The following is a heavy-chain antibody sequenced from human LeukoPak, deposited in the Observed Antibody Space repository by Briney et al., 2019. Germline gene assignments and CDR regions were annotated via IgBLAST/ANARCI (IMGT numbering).Heavy chain of an antibody. CDR2: ISGSGSSA. Sequence: AGGSLRLSCVASGFTFSNYAMSWVRQAPGKGLEWVSVISGSGSSATYADSVKGRFTISRDNSKNTLYLQMNSLRAEDTAVYYCAKSRAKEREMATISDWGQGTLVTVSS. V-gene: IGHV3-23*01. D-gene: IGHD5-24*01. CDR1: GFTFSNYA. J-gene: IGHJ4*02. CDR3: AKSRAKEREMATISD.